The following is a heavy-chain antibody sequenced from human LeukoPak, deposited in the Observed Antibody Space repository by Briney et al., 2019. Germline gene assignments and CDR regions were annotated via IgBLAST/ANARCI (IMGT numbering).Heavy chain of an antibody. CDR1: GASVTTSKTY. V-gene: IGHV4-39*02. CDR3: AILAGLGGWLQFPH. J-gene: IGHJ1*01. CDR2: AYYGGSS. Sequence: PETLSLTRSVSGASVTTSKTYWGWIRPTPGKGLEWIGTAYYGGSSYYKTSLKSRVTISFDTTKTHHALALPAVTAADTAVYYCAILAGLGGWLQFPHLGQGILVAVCS. D-gene: IGHD5-24*01.